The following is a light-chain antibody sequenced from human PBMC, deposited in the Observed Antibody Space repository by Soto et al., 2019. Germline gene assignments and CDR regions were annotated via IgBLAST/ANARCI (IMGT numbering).Light chain of an antibody. Sequence: QSVLTQPPSVSGAPGQRVTISCTGTSSDVGGYNYVSWYQQHPGKAPKLMIYDVSKRPSGVPDRFSGSKSGNTASLTISGLQAEDEADYYCCSYAGSSYVFGTGTKLTVL. CDR2: DVS. J-gene: IGLJ1*01. CDR1: SSDVGGYNY. V-gene: IGLV2-11*01. CDR3: CSYAGSSYV.